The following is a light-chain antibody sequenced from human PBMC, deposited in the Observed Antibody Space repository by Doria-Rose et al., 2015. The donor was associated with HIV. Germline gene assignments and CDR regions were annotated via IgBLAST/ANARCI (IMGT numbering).Light chain of an antibody. CDR3: QQYYDTPS. Sequence: DIQVNQSPESLGMSLGERATLNCQSNHRLLYISNNYLPWYQQKPGQPPKLLIYWASTRQSGVPARFSGSGSGTDFTLTISSLEAEDVAVYYCQQYYDTPSFGPGTTVDIK. CDR1: HRLLYISNNY. J-gene: IGKJ3*01. V-gene: IGKV4-1*01. CDR2: WAS.